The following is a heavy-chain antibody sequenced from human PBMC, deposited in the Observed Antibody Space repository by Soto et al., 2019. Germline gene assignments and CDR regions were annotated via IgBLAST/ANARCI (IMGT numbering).Heavy chain of an antibody. CDR1: GFSFTSYW. CDR3: ARLSQLDLAPYTWFEP. CDR2: IYPGDSDT. Sequence: GESLKISCKGSGFSFTSYWIGWVRQMPGKGLEWMGIIYPGDSDTRYSPSFQGQVTISADKSISTAYLQWSSLKASDTAMYYCARLSQLDLAPYTWFEPWGQGALVNVSS. J-gene: IGHJ5*02. V-gene: IGHV5-51*01. D-gene: IGHD1-1*01.